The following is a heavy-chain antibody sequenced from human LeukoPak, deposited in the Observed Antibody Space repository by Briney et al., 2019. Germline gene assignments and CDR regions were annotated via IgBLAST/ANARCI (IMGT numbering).Heavy chain of an antibody. J-gene: IGHJ2*01. CDR1: GGSFSGYY. D-gene: IGHD5-24*01. V-gene: IGHV4-34*01. Sequence: KPSETLSLTCAAYGGSFSGYYWSWFRQPPGKGLEWIGEVNHSGSTNYNPSLKSRVTISVDTSKNQFSLKLSSVTAADTAVYYCSRGLAWLYWYFDLWGRGTLVA. CDR3: SRGLAWLYWYFDL. CDR2: VNHSGST.